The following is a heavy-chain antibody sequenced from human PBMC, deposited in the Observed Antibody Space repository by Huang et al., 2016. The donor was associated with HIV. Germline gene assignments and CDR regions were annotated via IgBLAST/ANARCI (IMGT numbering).Heavy chain of an antibody. J-gene: IGHJ4*01. V-gene: IGHV3-74*02. CDR1: GFIFSDYW. D-gene: IGHD3-3*01. Sequence: EVELAESGGGSVRPGQSLRLSCVGSGFIFSDYWMHWVRQIPGKGLMGVERMESDGSSTSYADSVKGRFTIYRDNAKNTVYLQMSSLRVDDTAVDYCVRAKEMGYDFWSGYRYWGQGVQVTVSS. CDR2: MESDGSST. CDR3: VRAKEMGYDFWSGYRY.